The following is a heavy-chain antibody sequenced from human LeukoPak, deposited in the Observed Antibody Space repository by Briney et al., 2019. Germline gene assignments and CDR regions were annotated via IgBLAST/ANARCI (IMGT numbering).Heavy chain of an antibody. V-gene: IGHV3-74*01. CDR3: ARIARGPYYYGMDV. J-gene: IGHJ6*02. CDR2: INSDGSST. CDR1: GFTFSSYW. D-gene: IGHD3-10*01. Sequence: PGGSLRLSCAASGFTFSSYWMHWVRQAPGKGLVWVSRINSDGSSTSYADSVKGRFTISRDNAKNTLYLQVNSLRAEDTAVYYCARIARGPYYYGMDVWGQGTTVTVSS.